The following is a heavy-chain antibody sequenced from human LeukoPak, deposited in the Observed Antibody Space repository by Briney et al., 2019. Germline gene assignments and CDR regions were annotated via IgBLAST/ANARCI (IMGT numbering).Heavy chain of an antibody. CDR3: ARDGVVVPAAISGYYFDY. J-gene: IGHJ4*02. CDR2: INNVGSHI. D-gene: IGHD2-2*01. V-gene: IGHV3-21*01. Sequence: GGSLRLSCAASGFTFSSSAMNWVRQAPGKGLEWVSSINNVGSHIYYAGSVRGRFTISRDNAKNSLYLQMNSLRAEDTAVYYCARDGVVVPAAISGYYFDYWGQGTLVTVSS. CDR1: GFTFSSSA.